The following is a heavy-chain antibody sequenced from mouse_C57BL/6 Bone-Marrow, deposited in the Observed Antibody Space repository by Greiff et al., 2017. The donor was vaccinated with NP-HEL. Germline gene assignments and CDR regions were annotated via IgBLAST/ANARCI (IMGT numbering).Heavy chain of an antibody. D-gene: IGHD1-1*01. V-gene: IGHV1-9*01. CDR2: ILPGSGNT. J-gene: IGHJ2*01. Sequence: QVQLQQSGAELMKPGASVKLSCKATGYTFTGNWIEWVKQRPGHGLEWIGEILPGSGNTYYNERFKGKATFTADTSSNTAYMQLSSLTTEDSAIYYCARDYYGSSYFSYWGQGTTLTVSS. CDR3: ARDYYGSSYFSY. CDR1: GYTFTGNW.